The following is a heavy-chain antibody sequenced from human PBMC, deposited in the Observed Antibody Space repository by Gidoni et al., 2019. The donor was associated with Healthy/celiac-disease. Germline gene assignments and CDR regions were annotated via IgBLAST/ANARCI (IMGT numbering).Heavy chain of an antibody. D-gene: IGHD2-21*01. CDR2: IDPSDSYT. Sequence: EVQLVQSGAEVKKPGESLRISCKGSGYSFTSYWISWVRQMPGKGLEWMGRIDPSDSYTNYSPSFHVHVTISADKSISTAYLQWSSLKASDTAMYYCASCATDPNYYGMDVWGQGTTVTVSS. V-gene: IGHV5-10-1*03. CDR1: GYSFTSYW. J-gene: IGHJ6*02. CDR3: ASCATDPNYYGMDV.